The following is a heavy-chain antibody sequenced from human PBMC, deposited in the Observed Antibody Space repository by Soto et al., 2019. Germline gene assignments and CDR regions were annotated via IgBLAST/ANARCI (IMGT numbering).Heavy chain of an antibody. CDR2: MNPNSGNT. CDR3: ARFYTYYYGSGRSYTGFYYYMDV. J-gene: IGHJ6*03. CDR1: GYTFTSYD. V-gene: IGHV1-8*01. Sequence: QVQLVQSGAEVKKPGASVKVSCKASGYTFTSYDINWVRQATGQGLEWMGWMNPNSGNTGYAQKFQGRVTITRNTSISTAYMELSSLRSEDTAVYYCARFYTYYYGSGRSYTGFYYYMDVWGKGTTVTVSS. D-gene: IGHD3-10*01.